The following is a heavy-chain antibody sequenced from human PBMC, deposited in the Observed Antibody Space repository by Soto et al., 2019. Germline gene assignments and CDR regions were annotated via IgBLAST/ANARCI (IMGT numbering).Heavy chain of an antibody. D-gene: IGHD6-19*01. V-gene: IGHV3-9*01. Sequence: EVQLVESGGGLVQLGRSLRLSCAASGFTFDDYAMHWVRQAPGKGLEWVSGISWNSGSIGYADSVKGRFTISRDNAKNSLYLQMNSLRAEDTALYYCSAAPAIAVAEYWGQGTLVTVSS. CDR1: GFTFDDYA. CDR2: ISWNSGSI. CDR3: SAAPAIAVAEY. J-gene: IGHJ4*02.